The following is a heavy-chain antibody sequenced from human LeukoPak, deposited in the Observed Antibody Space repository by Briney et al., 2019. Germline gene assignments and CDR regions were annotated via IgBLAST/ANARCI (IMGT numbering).Heavy chain of an antibody. CDR1: GGSISSSSYY. J-gene: IGHJ4*02. V-gene: IGHV4-39*01. CDR3: ARHADSGFGELAFDY. CDR2: IYYSGST. Sequence: SETLSLTCSVSGGSISSSSYYWGWLRQPPGKGLEWIGSIYYSGSTYHNPSLKSRVTISVDTSKNQFSLKLSSVTAADTAVYYCARHADSGFGELAFDYWGQGTLVTVSS. D-gene: IGHD3-10*01.